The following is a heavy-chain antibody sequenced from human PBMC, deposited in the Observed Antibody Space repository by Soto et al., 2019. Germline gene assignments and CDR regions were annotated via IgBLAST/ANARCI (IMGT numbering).Heavy chain of an antibody. CDR1: GFTFSSYS. V-gene: IGHV3-48*02. Sequence: GGSLRLSCAASGFTFSSYSMSWVRQAPGKGLEWVSHISGTGGTIYYAVSVRGRFTISRDNAKNSLYLQMNSLRDEDTAVYYCARKITVNTMSGIDYWGLGTLVTVSS. CDR2: ISGTGGTI. J-gene: IGHJ4*02. D-gene: IGHD3-16*01. CDR3: ARKITVNTMSGIDY.